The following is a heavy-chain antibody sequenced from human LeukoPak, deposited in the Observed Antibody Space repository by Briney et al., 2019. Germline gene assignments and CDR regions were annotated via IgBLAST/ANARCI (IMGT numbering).Heavy chain of an antibody. CDR2: ISYRGST. J-gene: IGHJ4*02. V-gene: IGHV4-59*08. CDR3: ARVRGLGVITPYLDY. D-gene: IGHD3-16*02. CDR1: GGSISSNH. Sequence: SETLSLTCTVSGGSISSNHWSRIRQPPGKGLEWIGCISYRGSTNYNASLKSRVTMSVDSSKNQFALKLSSVTAADTAVYYCARVRGLGVITPYLDYWGQGTLVTVSS.